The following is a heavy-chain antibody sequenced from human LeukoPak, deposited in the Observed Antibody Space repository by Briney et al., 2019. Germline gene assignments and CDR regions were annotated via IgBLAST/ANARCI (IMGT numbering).Heavy chain of an antibody. V-gene: IGHV4-39*07. J-gene: IGHJ5*02. D-gene: IGHD6-6*01. CDR3: AREHPLSSIAARRIGEGWFDP. CDR1: GGSISSSSYF. CDR2: RYYSGST. Sequence: SETLSLTCTVSGGSISSSSYFWGWPRQPPGKGLEWIGSRYYSGSTYYNPSLKSRVTISVDTSKNQFSLKLSSVTAADTAMYYCAREHPLSSIAARRIGEGWFDPWGQGTLVTVSS.